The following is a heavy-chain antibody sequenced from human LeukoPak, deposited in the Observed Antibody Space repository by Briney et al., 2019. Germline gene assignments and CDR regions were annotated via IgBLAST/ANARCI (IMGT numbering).Heavy chain of an antibody. CDR2: IHHSGST. Sequence: SETLSLTCAVYGGSFSGYYWSWIRQPPGKGLEWIGSIHHSGSTYYNPSLKSRVTISVDTSKNQFSLKLSSVTAADTAVYYCARVRVVGDDNWFDPWGQGTLVTVSS. D-gene: IGHD3-22*01. CDR3: ARVRVVGDDNWFDP. V-gene: IGHV4-34*01. CDR1: GGSFSGYY. J-gene: IGHJ5*02.